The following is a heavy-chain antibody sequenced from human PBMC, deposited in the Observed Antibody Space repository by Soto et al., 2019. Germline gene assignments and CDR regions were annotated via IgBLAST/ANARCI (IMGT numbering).Heavy chain of an antibody. Sequence: GGSLRLSCAASGFTFSSYWMSWVRQAPGKGLEWVANIKQDGSEKYYVDSVKGRFTISRDNAKNSLYLQMNSLRAEDTAVYYCASSDGNIVATIPPGMDVWGQGTTVTVSS. CDR3: ASSDGNIVATIPPGMDV. V-gene: IGHV3-7*05. CDR1: GFTFSSYW. J-gene: IGHJ6*02. CDR2: IKQDGSEK. D-gene: IGHD5-12*01.